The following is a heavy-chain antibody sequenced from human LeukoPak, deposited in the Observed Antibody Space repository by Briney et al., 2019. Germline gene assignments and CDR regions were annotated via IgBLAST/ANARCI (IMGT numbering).Heavy chain of an antibody. CDR3: ARDRDYDYVWGSYRHFDY. CDR2: IYYSGST. V-gene: IGHV4-39*07. CDR1: GGSISSSSYY. Sequence: SETLSLTCTVSGGSISSSSYYWGWIRQPPGKGLEWIGSIYYSGSTYYNPSLKSRVTISVDTSKNQFSLKLSSVTAADTAVYYCARDRDYDYVWGSYRHFDYWGQGTLVTVSS. D-gene: IGHD3-16*02. J-gene: IGHJ4*02.